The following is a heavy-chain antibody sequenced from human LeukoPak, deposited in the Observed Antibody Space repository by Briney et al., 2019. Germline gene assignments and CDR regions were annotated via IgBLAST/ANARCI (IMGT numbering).Heavy chain of an antibody. CDR1: GGTFSSYA. CDR3: ASEAERWLQSYDAFDI. CDR2: IIPIFGTA. Sequence: SVKVSCKASGGTFSSYAISWVRQAPGQGLEWMGGIIPIFGTANYAQKFQGRVTITADESTSTAYMERSSLRSEDTAVYYCASEAERWLQSYDAFDIWGQGTMVTVSS. D-gene: IGHD5-24*01. J-gene: IGHJ3*02. V-gene: IGHV1-69*01.